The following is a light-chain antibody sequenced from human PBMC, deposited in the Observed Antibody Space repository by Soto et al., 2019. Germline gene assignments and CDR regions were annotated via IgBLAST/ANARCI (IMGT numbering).Light chain of an antibody. CDR1: DIASKS. Sequence: SYELTQQPSVSVAPGQTARISGGGNDIASKSVHWSQQKPGQAPVLVVYDDNDRPSGIPERLSGSNSGDTATLTISRVEAGDEADYYCQVWDSSSDHYVFGSGTKVTVL. V-gene: IGLV3-21*02. J-gene: IGLJ1*01. CDR3: QVWDSSSDHYV. CDR2: DDN.